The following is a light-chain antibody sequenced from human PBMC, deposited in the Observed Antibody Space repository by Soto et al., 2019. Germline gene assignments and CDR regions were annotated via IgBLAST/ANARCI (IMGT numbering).Light chain of an antibody. CDR2: DAS. CDR1: QSVNFY. CDR3: HQRTNWPRT. V-gene: IGKV3-11*01. Sequence: EIVLTQSPATLSLSPGGRATLSCRASQSVNFYLAWYQQKPGQAPRLLIYDASNRATGIPARFSGSGSGTDFTLTISSLEPEDFAVYYCHQRTNWPRTFGQGTKVDIK. J-gene: IGKJ1*01.